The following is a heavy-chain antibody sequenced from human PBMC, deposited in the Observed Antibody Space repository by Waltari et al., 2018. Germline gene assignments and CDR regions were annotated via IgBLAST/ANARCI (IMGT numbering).Heavy chain of an antibody. Sequence: EVQLVETGGGLIQPGGSLRLSCAASGFTVSSNYMTWVRQAPGKGLGLGSVIFSGGSGGNTDDADSEKGRFTISRDNSKNTLYLQMNGLRAEDTAMYYCATDYDGNAYVAFDIWGQGTMVTVSS. CDR3: ATDYDGNAYVAFDI. CDR1: GFTVSSNY. D-gene: IGHD3-22*01. CDR2: IFSGGSGGNT. V-gene: IGHV3-53*02. J-gene: IGHJ3*02.